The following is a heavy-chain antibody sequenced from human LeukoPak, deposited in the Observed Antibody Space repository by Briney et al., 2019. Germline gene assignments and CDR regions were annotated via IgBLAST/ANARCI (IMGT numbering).Heavy chain of an antibody. CDR2: IYYSGST. Sequence: SSETLSLTCTVSGGSISSGGYYWSWIRQHPGKGLEWIGYIYYSGSTYYNPSLKSRVTISVDTSKNQFSLKLSSVTAADTAVYYCARGWNRIAVSPFDPWGQGTLVTVSS. D-gene: IGHD6-19*01. CDR1: GGSISSGGYY. CDR3: ARGWNRIAVSPFDP. J-gene: IGHJ5*02. V-gene: IGHV4-31*03.